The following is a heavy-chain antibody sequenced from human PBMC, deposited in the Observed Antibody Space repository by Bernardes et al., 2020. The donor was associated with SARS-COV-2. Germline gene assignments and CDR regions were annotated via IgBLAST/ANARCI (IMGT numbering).Heavy chain of an antibody. J-gene: IGHJ6*02. CDR2: IRWNSGSI. CDR1: GFTFDDSA. Sequence: GRSLRLSCAASGFTFDDSAIHWVRQAPGKGLEWVSGIRWNSGSIGYADSVKGRFSISRDNAKNSLYLQMNSLRAEDTALYYCAKDASSIWFGGVGYGMDVWGQGTTVTVSS. D-gene: IGHD3-10*01. CDR3: AKDASSIWFGGVGYGMDV. V-gene: IGHV3-9*01.